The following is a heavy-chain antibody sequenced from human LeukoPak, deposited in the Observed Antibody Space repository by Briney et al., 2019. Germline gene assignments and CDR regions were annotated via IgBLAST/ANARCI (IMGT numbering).Heavy chain of an antibody. J-gene: IGHJ5*02. D-gene: IGHD3-3*01. CDR1: GGSFSGYY. V-gene: IGHV4-34*01. CDR3: ARGLKITIFGVVIPTWFDP. CDR2: INHSGST. Sequence: SETLSLTCAVYGGSFSGYYWSWIRQPPGKGLEWIGEINHSGSTNYNPSLKSRVTISVDTSKNQFSLKLSSVTAADTAVYYCARGLKITIFGVVIPTWFDPWGQGTLVTVSS.